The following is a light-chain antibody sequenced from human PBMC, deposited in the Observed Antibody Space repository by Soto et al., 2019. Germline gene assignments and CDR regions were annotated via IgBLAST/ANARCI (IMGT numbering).Light chain of an antibody. CDR1: SSNIGSNY. J-gene: IGLJ2*01. V-gene: IGLV1-47*01. CDR3: AAWDDSLSGHVV. Sequence: QSVLTQPPSASGTPGQRVTSSCSGSSSNIGSNYVYWYQQLPGTAPKLLIYRNNQRPSGVPDRFSGSKSGTSASLAISGLRSEDEADYYCAAWDDSLSGHVVFGGGTKVTVL. CDR2: RNN.